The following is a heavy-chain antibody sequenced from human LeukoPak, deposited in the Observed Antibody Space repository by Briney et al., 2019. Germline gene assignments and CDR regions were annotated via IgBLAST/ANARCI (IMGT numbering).Heavy chain of an antibody. Sequence: PGGSLRLSCAASGLTFRRYAMSWVRQAPGKGLEWVSSVTGSGSSTYYAESVKGRFTISRDNSKNTLYLQMNSLRAEDTAVYYCARPFDCWGQGTLVTVSS. CDR3: ARPFDC. V-gene: IGHV3-23*01. J-gene: IGHJ4*02. CDR1: GLTFRRYA. CDR2: VTGSGSST.